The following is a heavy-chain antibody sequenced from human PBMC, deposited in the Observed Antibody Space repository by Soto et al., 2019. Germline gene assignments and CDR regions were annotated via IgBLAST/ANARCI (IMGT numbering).Heavy chain of an antibody. Sequence: GGSLRLSCAASGFTFSAYGMHWVRQAPGKGLEWLAVISYEGSRKFYADSVKGRFTISRDDSENSVYLQMNSLRPEDTSIYYCAKDWTPRQVPQYFFDFWGQGTLVTVSS. CDR3: AKDWTPRQVPQYFFDF. D-gene: IGHD3-3*01. CDR2: ISYEGSRK. V-gene: IGHV3-30*18. CDR1: GFTFSAYG. J-gene: IGHJ4*01.